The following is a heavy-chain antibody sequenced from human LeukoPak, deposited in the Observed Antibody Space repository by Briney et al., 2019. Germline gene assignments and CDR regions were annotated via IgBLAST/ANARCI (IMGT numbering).Heavy chain of an antibody. CDR1: GFTFSSYA. J-gene: IGHJ4*02. V-gene: IGHV3-23*01. D-gene: IGHD2-15*01. Sequence: PGGSLRLSCAASGFTFSSYAMSWVRQAPGKGLEWVSAISGSGGSTYYADSVKGRFTISRDNSKNTLYLQMNSLRAEDTAVYYCAKASVVVVAATTDYFDYWGQGTLVTVSS. CDR2: ISGSGGST. CDR3: AKASVVVVAATTDYFDY.